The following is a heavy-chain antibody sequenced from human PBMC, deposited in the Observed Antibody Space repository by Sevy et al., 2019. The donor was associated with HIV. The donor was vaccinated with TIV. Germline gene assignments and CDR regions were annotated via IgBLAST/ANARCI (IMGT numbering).Heavy chain of an antibody. CDR1: GGSITSFY. Sequence: SETLSLTCTVSGGSITSFYWNWILQPPGKGLEWIANIYYNGHINYNPSLKSRVTLSLDTSKNQFSLRLSCVTAADTAMYYCAGENAWGRGYSWGQGTLVTVSS. D-gene: IGHD1-26*01. CDR2: IYYNGHI. CDR3: AGENAWGRGYS. J-gene: IGHJ4*02. V-gene: IGHV4-59*08.